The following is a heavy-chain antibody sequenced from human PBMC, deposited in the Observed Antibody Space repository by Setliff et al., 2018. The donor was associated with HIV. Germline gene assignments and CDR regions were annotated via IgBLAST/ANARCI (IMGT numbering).Heavy chain of an antibody. CDR2: IYYSGNT. V-gene: IGHV4-39*07. J-gene: IGHJ3*02. CDR3: ARTFNSGYLSYAFDI. Sequence: PSETLSLTCTVSGGSISSSNYYWGWIRQPPGKGLEWIGSIYYSGNTNYSPSLKSRVTISVDTSKNQFSLKLSSVTAADTAVYYCARTFNSGYLSYAFDIWGQGTLVTVSS. CDR1: GGSISSSNYY. D-gene: IGHD3-22*01.